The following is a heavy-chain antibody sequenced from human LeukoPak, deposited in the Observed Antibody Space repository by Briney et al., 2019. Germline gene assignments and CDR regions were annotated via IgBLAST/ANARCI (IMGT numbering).Heavy chain of an antibody. CDR1: GGSISSSSYY. CDR2: IYYSGST. CDR3: ARGGYNYPYYFDY. J-gene: IGHJ4*02. D-gene: IGHD5-24*01. Sequence: SETLSLTCTVSGGSISSSSYYWSWIRQPPGKGLEWIGYIYYSGSTNYNPSLKSRVTISVDTSKNQFSLKLSSVTAADTAVYYCARGGYNYPYYFDYWGQGTLVTVSS. V-gene: IGHV4-61*01.